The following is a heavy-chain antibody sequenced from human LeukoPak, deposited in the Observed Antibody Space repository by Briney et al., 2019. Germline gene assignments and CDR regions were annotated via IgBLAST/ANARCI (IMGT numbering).Heavy chain of an antibody. CDR3: ARLASGGYRYGPNDY. D-gene: IGHD5-18*01. CDR2: TYPGDSDT. Sequence: GESLKISRKASGYNFPNHWIGWVRQMPGKGLEWMGITYPGDSDTRYSPSFQGQVTISADKSINTAYLQWSSLKASDTAMYYCARLASGGYRYGPNDYWGQGTLVTVSS. CDR1: GYNFPNHW. J-gene: IGHJ4*02. V-gene: IGHV5-51*01.